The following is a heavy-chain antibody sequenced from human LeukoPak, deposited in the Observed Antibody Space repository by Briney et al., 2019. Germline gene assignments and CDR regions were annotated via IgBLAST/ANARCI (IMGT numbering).Heavy chain of an antibody. CDR1: RFTFSTYW. CDR3: AKGSKEVLFTRDHYMDV. V-gene: IGHV3-74*01. Sequence: SGGSLRLSCAASRFTFSTYWMHWVRQAPGKGLVWVSRINSDGSSTGYADSVKGRFTISRDNAKNTLYPQMNSLRAEDTAVYYCAKGSKEVLFTRDHYMDVWGKGTTVTISS. J-gene: IGHJ6*03. CDR2: INSDGSST. D-gene: IGHD3-3*01.